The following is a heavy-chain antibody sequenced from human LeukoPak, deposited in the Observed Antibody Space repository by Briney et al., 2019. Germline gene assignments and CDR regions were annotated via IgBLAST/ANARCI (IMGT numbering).Heavy chain of an antibody. CDR1: GYTFTGYY. D-gene: IGHD1-1*01. CDR2: INPNSGGT. J-gene: IGHJ6*03. CDR3: ARDGNWNYYYYYYMDV. Sequence: ASVKVSCKASGYTFTGYYMHWVRQAPGQGLGWMGWINPNSGGTNYAQKFQGRVTMTRDTSISTAYMELSRLRSDDTAVYYCARDGNWNYYYYYYMDVWGKGTTVTVSS. V-gene: IGHV1-2*02.